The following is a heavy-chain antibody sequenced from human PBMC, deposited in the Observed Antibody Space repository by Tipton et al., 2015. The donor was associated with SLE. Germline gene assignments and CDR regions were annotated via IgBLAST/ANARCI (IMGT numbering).Heavy chain of an antibody. D-gene: IGHD2-21*01. CDR1: GGSISSYY. Sequence: GLVKPSETLSLTCTVSGGSISSYYWSWIRQPPGKGLEWIGYIYTSGSTNYNPSLKSRVTISVDTSKNQFSLKPSSVTAADTAVYYCAGLFPIVAWTGAFDYWGQGTLVTVSS. CDR3: AGLFPIVAWTGAFDY. CDR2: IYTSGST. V-gene: IGHV4-4*08. J-gene: IGHJ4*02.